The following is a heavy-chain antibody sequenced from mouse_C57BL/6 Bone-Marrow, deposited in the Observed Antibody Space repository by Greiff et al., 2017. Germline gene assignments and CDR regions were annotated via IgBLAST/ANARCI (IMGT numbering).Heavy chain of an antibody. CDR3: ARDGSSSEGFAY. CDR1: GYTFTSYW. V-gene: IGHV1-72*01. Sequence: VQLQQPGAELVKPGASVKLSCKASGYTFTSYWMHWVKQRPGRGLEWIGRIDPNSGGTKYNEKFKSKATLTVDKPSITACMQLSSLTSEDSAVYYCARDGSSSEGFAYWGQGTLVTVSA. D-gene: IGHD1-1*01. CDR2: IDPNSGGT. J-gene: IGHJ3*01.